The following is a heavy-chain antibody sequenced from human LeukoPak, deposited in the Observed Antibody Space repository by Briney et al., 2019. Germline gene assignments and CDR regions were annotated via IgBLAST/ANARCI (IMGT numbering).Heavy chain of an antibody. J-gene: IGHJ4*02. CDR3: ARDEGGSYPFDY. D-gene: IGHD1-26*01. V-gene: IGHV1-2*02. CDR2: INPNSGGT. CDR1: GYIFSDYY. Sequence: ASVKVSCKASGYIFSDYYMHWVRQAPGQGLEWMGWINPNSGGTNYAQKFQGRVTMTRDTSISTAYMELSRLRSDDTAVYYCARDEGGSYPFDYWGQGTLVTVSS.